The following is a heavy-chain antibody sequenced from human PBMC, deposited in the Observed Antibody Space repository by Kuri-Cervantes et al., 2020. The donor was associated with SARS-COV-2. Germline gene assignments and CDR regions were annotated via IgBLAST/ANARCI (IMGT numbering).Heavy chain of an antibody. Sequence: ASVKVSCKASGYTFTSYGISWVRQAPGQGLEWMGWISAYNGNTNYAQKLQGRVTMTTDTSTSTAYMELSSLRSEDTAVYYCARVHSKGPLYDFWSGYYFDYWGQGILVTVSS. D-gene: IGHD3-3*01. CDR2: ISAYNGNT. J-gene: IGHJ4*02. V-gene: IGHV1-18*04. CDR3: ARVHSKGPLYDFWSGYYFDY. CDR1: GYTFTSYG.